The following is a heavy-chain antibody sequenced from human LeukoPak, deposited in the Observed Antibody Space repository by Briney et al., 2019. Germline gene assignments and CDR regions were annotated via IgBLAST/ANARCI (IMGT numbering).Heavy chain of an antibody. V-gene: IGHV3-7*04. J-gene: IGHJ5*02. D-gene: IGHD2-2*01. CDR3: ARGIRYCTSSSCYPFDP. CDR1: GFTFSSYW. CDR2: IKQDGSEK. Sequence: GGSLRLSCAASGFTFSSYWMSWVRQAPGKGLEWVANIKQDGSEKYYVDSVKGRFTISRDNAKNSLYLQMNSLRAEDTAVYYCARGIRYCTSSSCYPFDPWGQGTLVTLSS.